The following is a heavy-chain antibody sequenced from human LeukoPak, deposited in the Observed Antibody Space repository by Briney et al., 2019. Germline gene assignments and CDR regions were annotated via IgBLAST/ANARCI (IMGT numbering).Heavy chain of an antibody. Sequence: PGGSLRLSCAASGLTFSSYAMSWVRQAPGKGLEWVSAISGSGGSTYYADSVKGRFTISRDNSKNTLYLQMNSLRAEDTAVYYCAKVSSRHYYYYYMDVWGKGTTVTVSS. CDR2: ISGSGGST. D-gene: IGHD6-6*01. V-gene: IGHV3-23*01. J-gene: IGHJ6*03. CDR1: GLTFSSYA. CDR3: AKVSSRHYYYYYMDV.